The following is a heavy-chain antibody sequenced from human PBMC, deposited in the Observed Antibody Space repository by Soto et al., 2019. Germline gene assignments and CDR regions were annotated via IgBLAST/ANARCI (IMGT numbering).Heavy chain of an antibody. Sequence: QVQLVQSGTEVKKPGSSVMVSCKSSXGXXXXXXXXXXXXATGQGLEWIGRIIPMFSLTNYAQKFQGRVTXXXXEXXXXXXXXXXXXXXXDTAIYYXARDLPGGGATFEYWGQGTLVAVSS. V-gene: IGHV1-69*04. D-gene: IGHD1-26*01. J-gene: IGHJ4*02. CDR3: ARDLPGGGATFEY. CDR2: IIPMFSLT. CDR1: XGXXXXXX.